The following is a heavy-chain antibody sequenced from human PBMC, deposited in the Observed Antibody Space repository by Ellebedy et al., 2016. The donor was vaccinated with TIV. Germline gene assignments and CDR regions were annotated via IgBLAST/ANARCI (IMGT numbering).Heavy chain of an antibody. CDR2: IFYTGST. Sequence: MPSETLSLTCTVSGGSLNSFYWSWIRQPPGKGLEWLGYIFYTGSTNYNPSLRSRFNLALDTSKSQLSLNLTSLTAAYTAVYYCAKSASTIFGATDVFDMWGQGTKVTVSS. CDR1: GGSLNSFY. CDR3: AKSASTIFGATDVFDM. D-gene: IGHD3-3*01. V-gene: IGHV4-59*01. J-gene: IGHJ3*02.